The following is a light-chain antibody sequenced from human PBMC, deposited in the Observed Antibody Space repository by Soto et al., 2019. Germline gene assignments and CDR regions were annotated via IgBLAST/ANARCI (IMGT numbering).Light chain of an antibody. Sequence: IVMTQSPDTLYVSPGDGATLSCRASQSVRTKLAWYQQKAGQAPRLLIYGASTRATGVPSRFSGSGSETEFTLTISSLQPDDLGTYYCQQYNNYFTFGQGTKVDIK. CDR1: QSVRTK. J-gene: IGKJ1*01. CDR3: QQYNNYFT. CDR2: GAS. V-gene: IGKV3-15*01.